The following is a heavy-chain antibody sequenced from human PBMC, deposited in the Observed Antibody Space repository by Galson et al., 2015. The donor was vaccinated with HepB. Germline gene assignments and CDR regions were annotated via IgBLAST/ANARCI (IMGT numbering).Heavy chain of an antibody. CDR1: GFSLSTSGMC. D-gene: IGHD3-10*01. CDR3: ARIRVTMVRGVIVPLDYYGMDV. Sequence: PALVKPTQTLTLTCTFSGFSLSTSGMCVSWIRQPPGKALEWLARIDWDDDKYYSTSLKTRLTISKDTSKNQVVLTMTNMDPVDTATYYCARIRVTMVRGVIVPLDYYGMDVWGQGTTVTVSS. J-gene: IGHJ6*02. CDR2: IDWDDDK. V-gene: IGHV2-70*11.